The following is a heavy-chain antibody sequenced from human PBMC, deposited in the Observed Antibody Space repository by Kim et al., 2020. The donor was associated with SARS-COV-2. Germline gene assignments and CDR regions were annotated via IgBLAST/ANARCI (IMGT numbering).Heavy chain of an antibody. Sequence: GGSLRLSCAASGFTFSSYGMHWVRQAPGKGLEWVAVISYDGSNKYYADSVKGRFTISRDNSKNTLYLQMNSLRAEDTAVYYCAKDRLGCSGGSCYSRDTLRKPKRSYYYYGMDVWGQGTTVTVSS. CDR2: ISYDGSNK. CDR3: AKDRLGCSGGSCYSRDTLRKPKRSYYYYGMDV. J-gene: IGHJ6*02. CDR1: GFTFSSYG. V-gene: IGHV3-30*18. D-gene: IGHD2-15*01.